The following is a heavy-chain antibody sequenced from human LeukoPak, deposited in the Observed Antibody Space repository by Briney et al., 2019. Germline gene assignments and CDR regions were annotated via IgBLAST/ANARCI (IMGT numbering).Heavy chain of an antibody. CDR3: AKSNGYGLIDI. J-gene: IGHJ3*02. V-gene: IGHV4-38-2*02. Sequence: SETPSLTCSVSGYSISSNYYWGWIRPPPGKGLEWIGSLSHSGTTYYNPSLKSRVTISLDTSRNQFSLKLNSVTAADTAVYYCAKSNGYGLIDIWGQGTMVTVSS. D-gene: IGHD3-22*01. CDR2: LSHSGTT. CDR1: GYSISSNYY.